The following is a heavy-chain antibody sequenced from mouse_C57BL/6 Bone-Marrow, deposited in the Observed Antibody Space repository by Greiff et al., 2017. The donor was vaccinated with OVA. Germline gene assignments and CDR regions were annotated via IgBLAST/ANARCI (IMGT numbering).Heavy chain of an antibody. D-gene: IGHD1-2*01. CDR3: ARGFHYYGYRFAY. Sequence: VKLQQSGAELVKPGASVKLSCKASGYPSPSYWMHWVKQRPGRGLEWFGRIVLNSGGTKYNEKFKSKATLPVDKPSSTSYMQLSSLPSDDSAVYYCARGFHYYGYRFAYWGQGTLVTVSA. V-gene: IGHV1-72*01. CDR2: IVLNSGGT. CDR1: GYPSPSYW. J-gene: IGHJ3*01.